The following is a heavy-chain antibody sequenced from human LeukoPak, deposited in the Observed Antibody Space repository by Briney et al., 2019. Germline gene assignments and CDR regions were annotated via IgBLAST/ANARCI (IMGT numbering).Heavy chain of an antibody. CDR2: IHYDGYNK. V-gene: IGHV3-30*02. D-gene: IGHD3-3*01. CDR3: AKGSKEVLFTRDHHMDV. J-gene: IGHJ6*03. Sequence: GGSLRLSCATSGFSFSSSAIHWVRQAPGKGLDWVAFIHYDGYNKYYSDSVKGRFTISRDNSKNTLYLQMNSLRAEDTAVYYCAKGSKEVLFTRDHHMDVWGKGTTVT. CDR1: GFSFSSSA.